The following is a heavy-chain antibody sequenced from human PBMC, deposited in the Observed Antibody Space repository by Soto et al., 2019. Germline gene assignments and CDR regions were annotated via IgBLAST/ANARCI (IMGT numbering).Heavy chain of an antibody. Sequence: ASVKVSCKASGGTFSSYAISWVRQAPGQGLEWMGGIIPIFGTANYAQKFQGRVTITADESTSTAYMELSSLRSEDTAVYYCARERYSSSSNAFDIWGQGTMVTVSS. CDR3: ARERYSSSSNAFDI. CDR1: GGTFSSYA. V-gene: IGHV1-69*13. J-gene: IGHJ3*02. D-gene: IGHD6-6*01. CDR2: IIPIFGTA.